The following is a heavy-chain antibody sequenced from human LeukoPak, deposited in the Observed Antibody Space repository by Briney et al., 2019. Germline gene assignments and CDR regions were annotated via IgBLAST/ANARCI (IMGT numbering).Heavy chain of an antibody. CDR2: MSAGGGST. V-gene: IGHV3-23*01. Sequence: PGGSLRLSCAASGFTFSSYAMSWVRQAPGKGLEWVSGMSAGGGSTNYADSVKGRFTISRDYPTNTLYLQMNSLRAEDTAVYYCARQPSSQNFDYWGQGALVTVSS. D-gene: IGHD6-13*01. CDR1: GFTFSSYA. J-gene: IGHJ4*02. CDR3: ARQPSSQNFDY.